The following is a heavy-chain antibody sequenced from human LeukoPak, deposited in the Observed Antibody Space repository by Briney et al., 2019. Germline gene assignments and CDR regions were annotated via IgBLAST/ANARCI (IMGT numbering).Heavy chain of an antibody. J-gene: IGHJ4*02. V-gene: IGHV3-30*02. CDR1: GFTFSSYG. CDR3: AKDLVHSGSYLGPSDY. Sequence: GGSLRLSCAASGFTFSSYGMHWVRQAPGKGLEWVAFIRYDGSNKYYADSVKGRFTISRDNSKNTLYLQMNSLRAEDTAVYYCAKDLVHSGSYLGPSDYWGQGTLVTVSS. CDR2: IRYDGSNK. D-gene: IGHD1-26*01.